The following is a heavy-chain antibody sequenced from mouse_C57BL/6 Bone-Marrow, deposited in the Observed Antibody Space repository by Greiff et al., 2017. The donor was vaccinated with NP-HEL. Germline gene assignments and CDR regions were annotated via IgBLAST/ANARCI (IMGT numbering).Heavy chain of an antibody. J-gene: IGHJ3*01. CDR1: GFTFSSYG. CDR3: ARQSNPFAY. CDR2: ISSGGSYT. D-gene: IGHD2-5*01. V-gene: IGHV5-6*01. Sequence: EVKLVESGGDLVKPGGSLKLSCAASGFTFSSYGMSWVRQTPDKRLEWVATISSGGSYTYYPDSVKGRFTISRDNAKNTLYLQMSSLKSEDTAMYYCARQSNPFAYWGQGTLVTVSA.